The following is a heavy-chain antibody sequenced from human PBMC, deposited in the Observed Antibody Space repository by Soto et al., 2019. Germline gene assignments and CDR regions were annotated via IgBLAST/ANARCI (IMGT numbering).Heavy chain of an antibody. D-gene: IGHD4-17*01. CDR1: GFTFSSYG. CDR2: IWYDGSNK. V-gene: IGHV3-33*01. CDR3: VRDKDDTVGFH. J-gene: IGHJ4*02. Sequence: QVQLVESGGGVVQPGRSLGLSCAASGFTFSSYGMHWVRQAPGKGLEWMAIIWYDGSNKYYADSVKSRFTISRDISKNTLYLQMNSLGVEDTAVYYWVRDKDDTVGFHWGQGTLVTVSS.